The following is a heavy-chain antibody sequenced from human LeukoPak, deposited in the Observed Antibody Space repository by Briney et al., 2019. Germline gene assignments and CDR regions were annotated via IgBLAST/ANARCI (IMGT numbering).Heavy chain of an antibody. CDR1: GFSFSSYG. J-gene: IGHJ4*02. Sequence: PGGSLRLSCAASGFSFSSYGMHWVRRAPGKGLEWVAVIWHDGSSEFYVDSVKGRFTISRDNSKNTLYLQMNSLRAEDTAVYYCASSGGDYGEGETFDYWGQGTLVTVSS. CDR2: IWHDGSSE. D-gene: IGHD4-17*01. V-gene: IGHV3-33*01. CDR3: ASSGGDYGEGETFDY.